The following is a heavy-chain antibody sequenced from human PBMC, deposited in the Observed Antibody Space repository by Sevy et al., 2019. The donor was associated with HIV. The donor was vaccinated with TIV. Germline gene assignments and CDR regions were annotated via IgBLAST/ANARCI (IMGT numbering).Heavy chain of an antibody. CDR3: ARSYSGSYRGDDAFDI. CDR2: IYHRGST. CDR1: GYSISSGYY. Sequence: SETLSLTCAVSGYSISSGYYWGWIRQPPGKGLEWIGSIYHRGSTYYNPSLKSRVTISVDTSKNQFSLKLSSVTAADTAVNYCARSYSGSYRGDDAFDIWGQGTMVTVSS. D-gene: IGHD1-26*01. V-gene: IGHV4-38-2*01. J-gene: IGHJ3*02.